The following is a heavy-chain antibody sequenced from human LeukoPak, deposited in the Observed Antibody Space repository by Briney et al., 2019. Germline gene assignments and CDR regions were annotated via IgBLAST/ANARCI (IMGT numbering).Heavy chain of an antibody. CDR2: IRAYNGNT. CDR1: GYTFTSYG. J-gene: IGHJ6*02. D-gene: IGHD3-22*01. V-gene: IGHV1-18*01. Sequence: ASVKVSCKASGYTFTSYGISWVRQAPGQGLEWMGWIRAYNGNTNYAQKLQGRVTMTTDTSTSTAYMELRSLRSDDTAVYYCARDVEDSSGYYYDRDYYYYGMDVWGQGTTVTVSS. CDR3: ARDVEDSSGYYYDRDYYYYGMDV.